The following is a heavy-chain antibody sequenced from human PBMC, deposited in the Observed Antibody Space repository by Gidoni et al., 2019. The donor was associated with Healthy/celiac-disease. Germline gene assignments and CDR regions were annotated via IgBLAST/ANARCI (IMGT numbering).Heavy chain of an antibody. CDR3: ARDSSGWFGGPGDYGMDV. V-gene: IGHV3-74*01. CDR2: INSDGSST. D-gene: IGHD6-19*01. J-gene: IGHJ6*02. Sequence: EVQLVESGGGLVQPGGSLRLSCAASGFTFSSYWRHWVRQAPGKGLLWVSRINSDGSSTSYADSVKGRFTISRDNAKNTLYLQMNSLRAEDTAVYYCARDSSGWFGGPGDYGMDVWGQGTTVTVSS. CDR1: GFTFSSYW.